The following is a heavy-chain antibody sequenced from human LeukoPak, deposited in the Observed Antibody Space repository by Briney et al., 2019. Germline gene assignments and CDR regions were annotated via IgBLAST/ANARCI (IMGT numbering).Heavy chain of an antibody. V-gene: IGHV1-2*06. Sequence: ASVKVSCKTSGYTFADYFIHWVRQAPGQGLEWIGRINANSGGTEYQQKFQGRVTMTRDTSISTAYVEVNWLISDDTAIYYCARDVSSTPNWEFDYWGQGTLVTVSS. CDR2: INANSGGT. CDR1: GYTFADYF. CDR3: ARDVSSTPNWEFDY. J-gene: IGHJ4*02. D-gene: IGHD1-26*01.